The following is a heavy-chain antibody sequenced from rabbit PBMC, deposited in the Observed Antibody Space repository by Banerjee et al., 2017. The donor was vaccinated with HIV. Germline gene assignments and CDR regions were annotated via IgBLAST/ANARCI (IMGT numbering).Heavy chain of an antibody. Sequence: QEQLVDSGGGLVQPEGSLTLTCKASGVDFSTNAMCWVRQAPGKGLEWIAYINTGNGYTSYASWVNGRFSISRSTNLNTVTLQLNSLTAADTATYFCARASSYVFTQLDLWGQGTLVTVS. J-gene: IGHJ3*01. CDR3: ARASSYVFTQLDL. V-gene: IGHV1S47*01. CDR2: INTGNGYT. D-gene: IGHD6-1*01. CDR1: GVDFSTNA.